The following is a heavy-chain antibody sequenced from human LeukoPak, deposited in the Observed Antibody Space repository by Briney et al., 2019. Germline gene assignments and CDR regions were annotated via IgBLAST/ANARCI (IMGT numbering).Heavy chain of an antibody. D-gene: IGHD6-6*01. CDR1: GFTFSSYS. Sequence: GGSLRLSCAASGFTFSSYSMNWVRQAPGKGLEWVSAISGSGGSTYYADSVKGRFTISRDNSKNTLYLQMNSLRAEDTAVYYCAKALRYSSSSVAFDYWGQGTLVTVSS. CDR3: AKALRYSSSSVAFDY. J-gene: IGHJ4*02. CDR2: ISGSGGST. V-gene: IGHV3-23*01.